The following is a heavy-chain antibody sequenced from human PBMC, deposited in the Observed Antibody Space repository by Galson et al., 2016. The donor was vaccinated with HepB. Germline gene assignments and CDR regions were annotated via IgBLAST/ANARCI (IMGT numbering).Heavy chain of an antibody. CDR3: AKDYRYGDSCCHFDS. Sequence: SLRLSCAASRFSFSTNSMNWVRQAPGKGPEWVSSITRGSDYMAYADSVKGRFTISRDNSKNTLYLQMNSLRAEDTAVYYCAKDYRYGDSCCHFDSWGQGTLLTVSS. CDR2: ITRGSDYM. D-gene: IGHD2-15*01. V-gene: IGHV3-21*04. CDR1: RFSFSTNS. J-gene: IGHJ4*02.